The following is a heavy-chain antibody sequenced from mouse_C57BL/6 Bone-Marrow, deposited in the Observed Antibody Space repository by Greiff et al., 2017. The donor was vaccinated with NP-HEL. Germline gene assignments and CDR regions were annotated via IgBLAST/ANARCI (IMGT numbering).Heavy chain of an antibody. V-gene: IGHV1-5*01. CDR2: IYPGNSDT. CDR1: GYTFTSYW. D-gene: IGHD2-4*01. J-gene: IGHJ3*01. CDR3: TNHYYDYDYVFAY. Sequence: EVQLQQSGTVLVRPGASVKMSCKTSGYTFTSYWMHWVKQRPGQGLEWIGAIYPGNSDTSYNQKFKGKAKLTAVTSASTAYMELSSLTNEDSAVYSWTNHYYDYDYVFAYWCQGTLVTVSA.